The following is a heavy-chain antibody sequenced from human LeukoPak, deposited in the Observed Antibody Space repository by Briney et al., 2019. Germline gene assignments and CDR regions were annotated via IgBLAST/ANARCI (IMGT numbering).Heavy chain of an antibody. CDR2: IKLDGSEK. CDR3: ARDQYDTWSRRGNFDS. J-gene: IGHJ4*02. Sequence: GGSLRLSCEASGFTFGKYWMSWVRQAPGKGLEWVANIKLDGSEKNYVDSVKGRFTISRDNTKNSLYLQMNSPRVEDTAVFYCARDQYDTWSRRGNFDSWGQGTLVIVSS. V-gene: IGHV3-7*03. D-gene: IGHD3-3*01. CDR1: GFTFGKYW.